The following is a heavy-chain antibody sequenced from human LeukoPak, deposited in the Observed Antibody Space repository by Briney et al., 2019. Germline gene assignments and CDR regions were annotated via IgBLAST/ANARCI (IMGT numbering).Heavy chain of an antibody. J-gene: IGHJ5*02. CDR2: IDPNSGGT. CDR3: ARDLGTSNWWGWFDP. CDR1: GYNFTNSY. V-gene: IGHV1-2*02. D-gene: IGHD6-13*01. Sequence: ASVKVSCKASGYNFTNSYIHWVRQAPGQGLEWMGCIDPNSGGTKFAQKFQGRVTMTRDASINTVYMELTRLTSDDRAVYYCARDLGTSNWWGWFDPWGQGTLVATSS.